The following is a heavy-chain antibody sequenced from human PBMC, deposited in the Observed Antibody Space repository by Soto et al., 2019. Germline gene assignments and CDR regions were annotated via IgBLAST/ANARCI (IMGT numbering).Heavy chain of an antibody. CDR1: GGSFSGHS. CDR3: STRAYDTNGYYRFDP. CDR2: INHSGRV. V-gene: IGHV4-34*01. Sequence: SETLSLTCAVYGGSFSGHSWTWIRQSPGKGLEWIGDINHSGRVNYSPSLKSRVTISLDTSKSQFSLTLSAVTAADTAMYYCSTRAYDTNGYYRFDPWGQGTLVTVSS. D-gene: IGHD3-22*01. J-gene: IGHJ5*01.